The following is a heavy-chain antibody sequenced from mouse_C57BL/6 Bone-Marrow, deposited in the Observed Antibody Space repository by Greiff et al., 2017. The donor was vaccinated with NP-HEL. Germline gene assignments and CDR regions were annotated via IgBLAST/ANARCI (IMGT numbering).Heavy chain of an antibody. V-gene: IGHV5-9-1*02. CDR3: TSLYYYGSSYVGYAMDY. D-gene: IGHD1-1*01. CDR1: GFTFSSYA. J-gene: IGHJ4*01. Sequence: EVNLVESGEGLVKPGGSLKLSCAASGFTFSSYAMSWVRQTPEKRLEWVAYISSGGDYIYYADTVKGRFTISRDNARNTLYLQMSSLKSEDTAMYYCTSLYYYGSSYVGYAMDYWGQGTSVTVSS. CDR2: ISSGGDYI.